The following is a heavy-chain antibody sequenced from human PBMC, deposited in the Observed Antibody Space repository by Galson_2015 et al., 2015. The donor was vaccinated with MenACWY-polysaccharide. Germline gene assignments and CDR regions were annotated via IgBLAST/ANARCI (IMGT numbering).Heavy chain of an antibody. D-gene: IGHD6-19*01. V-gene: IGHV1-2*02. J-gene: IGHJ3*02. CDR2: ISPNSGGT. CDR3: ATSGRTFDAFDI. CDR1: GYTFTGYY. Sequence: SVKVSCKASGYTFTGYYMHWVRQAPGQGLEWMGWISPNSGGTYYAQKFQGRVTMTSDTSISTAYMDLTSLRSDDTAVYYCATSGRTFDAFDIWGQGTMVTVSS.